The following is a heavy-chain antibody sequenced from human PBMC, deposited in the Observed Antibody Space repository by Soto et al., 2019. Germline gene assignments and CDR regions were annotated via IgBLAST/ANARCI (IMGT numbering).Heavy chain of an antibody. CDR3: TRGLDRAKLGY. J-gene: IGHJ4*02. Sequence: QVQLQESGPGLVKPSQTLSLTCTVSDGSIDSGSYYRSWVRQYPGKGVEWIGSIHYSGSIYYSPSLRSRLTMSPDTSKNQFSLKLSSVTVADTAVYYCTRGLDRAKLGYWGQGIQVIVSS. V-gene: IGHV4-31*03. CDR2: IHYSGSI. CDR1: DGSIDSGSYY. D-gene: IGHD1-26*01.